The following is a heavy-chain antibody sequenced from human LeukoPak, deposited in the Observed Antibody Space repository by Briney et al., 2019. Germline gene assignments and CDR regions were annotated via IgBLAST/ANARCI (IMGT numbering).Heavy chain of an antibody. V-gene: IGHV4-61*02. CDR1: GGSMSSGNYY. CDR2: VYASGST. Sequence: PSETLSLTCSVSGGSMSSGNYYWSWIRQPAGKGLEWIGRVYASGSTNYNPSLNSRVTMSVDTSKNQFSLNLRSVTAADTAVYFCARGNYHGSGSFNWFDPWGQGTLVTVSS. CDR3: ARGNYHGSGSFNWFDP. J-gene: IGHJ5*02. D-gene: IGHD3-10*01.